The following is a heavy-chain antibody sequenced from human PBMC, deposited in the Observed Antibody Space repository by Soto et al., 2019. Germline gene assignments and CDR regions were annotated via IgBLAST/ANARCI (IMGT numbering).Heavy chain of an antibody. CDR3: ANHLWFGELSN. J-gene: IGHJ4*02. Sequence: EVQLLESGGGLVQPGGSLRLSCAASGFTFSSYAMSWVRQAPGKGLEWVSAISGSGGSTYYADSVKGRFTISRDNSKNTLDLQMNSLRAEDTAVYSCANHLWFGELSNWGQGTLVTVSS. CDR1: GFTFSSYA. CDR2: ISGSGGST. V-gene: IGHV3-23*01. D-gene: IGHD3-10*01.